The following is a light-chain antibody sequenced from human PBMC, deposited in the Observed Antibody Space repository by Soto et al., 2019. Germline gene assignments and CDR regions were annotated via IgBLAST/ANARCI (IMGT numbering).Light chain of an antibody. CDR3: SSFTSRFTFV. CDR2: EVT. Sequence: QSALTQPASVSGSPGQSIAISCTGTRSDVGAYNYVSWYQQHPGKAPKLMISEVTNRPSGVSDRFSGSKSGNTASLTISGLQAEDEADYYCSSFTSRFTFVFGTGTNVTVL. CDR1: RSDVGAYNY. J-gene: IGLJ1*01. V-gene: IGLV2-14*01.